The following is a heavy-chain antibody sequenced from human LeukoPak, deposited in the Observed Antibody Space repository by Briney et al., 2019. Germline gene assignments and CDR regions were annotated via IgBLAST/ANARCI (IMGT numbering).Heavy chain of an antibody. CDR2: IKQDGSEK. V-gene: IGHV3-7*01. D-gene: IGHD2-8*01. CDR1: GFTFSNYW. CDR3: TRDRMRANWFDP. J-gene: IGHJ5*02. Sequence: GGSLRLSCAAYGFTFSNYWMTWVRQAPGKGLKWVANIKQDGSEKNYVDSVKGRFTISRDNAKNSLYLQMNSLRAEDTAVYFCTRDRMRANWFDPWGQGTLVIVSS.